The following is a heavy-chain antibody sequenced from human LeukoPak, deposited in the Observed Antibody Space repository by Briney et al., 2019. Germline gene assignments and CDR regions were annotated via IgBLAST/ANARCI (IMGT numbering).Heavy chain of an antibody. V-gene: IGHV1-18*01. CDR3: ARDRGVFRDGYNLGY. CDR1: GYIFTSYG. Sequence: ASVKVSCKAAGYIFTSYGISWVREAPGQGLEWMGWISAYNGNTNYAQKLQGRVTMTTDTSTSTAYMELRSLRSDDTAVYYCARDRGVFRDGYNLGYWGQGTLVTVSS. CDR2: ISAYNGNT. J-gene: IGHJ4*02. D-gene: IGHD5-24*01.